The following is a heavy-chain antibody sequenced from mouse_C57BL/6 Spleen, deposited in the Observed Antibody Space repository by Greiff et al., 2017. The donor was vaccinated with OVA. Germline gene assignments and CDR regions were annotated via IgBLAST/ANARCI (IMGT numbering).Heavy chain of an antibody. J-gene: IGHJ2*01. CDR2: IGPSDSYT. V-gene: IGHV1-50*01. Sequence: VQLQQPGAELVKPGASVKLSCKASGYTFTSYWMQWVKQRPGQGLEWIGEIGPSDSYTNYTQKFKGKATLTVDTSSSTAYMQLSSLTSEESEVSYVARRRREDYDGYYFDYWGQGTTLTVSS. D-gene: IGHD2-4*01. CDR3: ARRRREDYDGYYFDY. CDR1: GYTFTSYW.